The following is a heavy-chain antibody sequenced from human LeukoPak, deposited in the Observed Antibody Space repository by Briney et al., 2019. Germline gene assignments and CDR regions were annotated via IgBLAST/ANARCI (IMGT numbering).Heavy chain of an antibody. J-gene: IGHJ4*02. CDR2: ISGSGGST. Sequence: GGSLRLSCAASGFTFSSYAMSWVRQAPGKGLEWVSAISGSGGSTYYADSVKGRFTISRDNSKNTLYLQMNSLRAEDTAVYYCAKDEVDQWLVLWVIAYWGQGTLVTVSS. V-gene: IGHV3-23*01. CDR3: AKDEVDQWLVLWVIAY. D-gene: IGHD6-19*01. CDR1: GFTFSSYA.